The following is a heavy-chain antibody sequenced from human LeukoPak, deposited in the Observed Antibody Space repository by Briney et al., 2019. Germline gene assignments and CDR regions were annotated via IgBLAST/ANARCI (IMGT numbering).Heavy chain of an antibody. CDR2: ISGSGGST. Sequence: GGSLRLSCAASGFTFSSYAMSWVRQAPGQGLEWVSAISGSGGSTYYADSVKGRFTISRDNSKNTLYLQMNSLRAEDTAVYYCAKDTALLWFGELSWAFDYWGQGTLVTVSS. J-gene: IGHJ4*02. V-gene: IGHV3-23*01. CDR3: AKDTALLWFGELSWAFDY. D-gene: IGHD3-10*01. CDR1: GFTFSSYA.